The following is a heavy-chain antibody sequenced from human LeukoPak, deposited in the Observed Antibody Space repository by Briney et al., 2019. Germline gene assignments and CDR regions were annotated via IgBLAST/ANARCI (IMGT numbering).Heavy chain of an antibody. D-gene: IGHD6-13*01. J-gene: IGHJ6*03. Sequence: PGGSLRLSCAASGFTFSSYNMNWVRQAPGKGLEWVSSISSDSNYIYYANSVKGRFTISRDNAKNSLYLQMNSLRAEDTALYYCARDATTATGWIYMDVWGKGTTVTISS. CDR3: ARDATTATGWIYMDV. V-gene: IGHV3-21*01. CDR1: GFTFSSYN. CDR2: ISSDSNYI.